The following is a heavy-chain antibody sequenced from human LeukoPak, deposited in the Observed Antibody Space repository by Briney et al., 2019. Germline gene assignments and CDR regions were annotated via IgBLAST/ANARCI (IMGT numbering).Heavy chain of an antibody. V-gene: IGHV3-74*01. Sequence: GGSLRLSCAASGFTFSSYWMHWVRQAPGKGLVWVSRINGDGSSTSYADSVKGRFTISRDNAKNTLYLQMNSLRAEDTAVYYCARNTGYDYGYWGQGTLVTVSS. J-gene: IGHJ4*02. CDR2: INGDGSST. CDR3: ARNTGYDYGY. CDR1: GFTFSSYW. D-gene: IGHD5-12*01.